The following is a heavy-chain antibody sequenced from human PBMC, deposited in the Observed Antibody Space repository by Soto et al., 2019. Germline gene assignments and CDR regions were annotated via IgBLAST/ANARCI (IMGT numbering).Heavy chain of an antibody. D-gene: IGHD3-10*01. V-gene: IGHV1-8*01. CDR1: GYTFTSYD. Sequence: ASVKVSCKASGYTFTSYDINWVRQATGQGLEWMGWMNPNSGNTGYAQKFQGRVTMTRNTSISTAYMGLSSLRSEDTAVYYCARGFRTYYFGSGYYYGMDVWGQGTTVTVSS. CDR3: ARGFRTYYFGSGYYYGMDV. CDR2: MNPNSGNT. J-gene: IGHJ6*02.